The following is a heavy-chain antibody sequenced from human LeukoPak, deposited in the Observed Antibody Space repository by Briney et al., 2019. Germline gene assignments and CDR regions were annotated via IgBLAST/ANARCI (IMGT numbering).Heavy chain of an antibody. D-gene: IGHD3-10*01. CDR3: AREHTMVRGVYGY. V-gene: IGHV3-7*01. J-gene: IGHJ4*02. Sequence: YWMSWVRQAPGKGLEWVANIKQDGSEKYYVDSVKGRFTISRDNAKNSLYLQMNSLRAEDTAVYYCAREHTMVRGVYGYWGQGTLVTVSS. CDR2: IKQDGSEK. CDR1: YW.